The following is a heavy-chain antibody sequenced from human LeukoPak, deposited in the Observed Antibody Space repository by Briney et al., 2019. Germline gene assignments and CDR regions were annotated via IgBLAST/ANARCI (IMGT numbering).Heavy chain of an antibody. Sequence: SETLSLTCTVSGFSISSSSYYWAWIRQPPGKGLEWIGSIYYGGSTYYNPSLKSRVTISADTSKNQFSLKLSSVTAADTAVYFCARRVIVATIDYWGQGTLVTVSS. CDR2: IYYGGST. D-gene: IGHD5-12*01. J-gene: IGHJ4*02. V-gene: IGHV4-39*01. CDR3: ARRVIVATIDY. CDR1: GFSISSSSYY.